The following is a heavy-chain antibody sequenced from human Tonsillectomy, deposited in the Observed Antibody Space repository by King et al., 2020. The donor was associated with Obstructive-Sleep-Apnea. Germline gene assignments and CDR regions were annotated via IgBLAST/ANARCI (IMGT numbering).Heavy chain of an antibody. J-gene: IGHJ6*02. V-gene: IGHV1-69*17. D-gene: IGHD3-16*01. Sequence: QLVQSGAEVRKPGSSVTVSCKASGGTLSNYAITWVRQAPGQGLEWMGGIMPVANVVKLAQKFQDRVTITADRSTCTAYMELGSLTKEDTAVYYCAGTPPPVAVPDSSVWDHFFCYALDVWGQGTTVTVSS. CDR1: GGTLSNYA. CDR2: IMPVANVV. CDR3: AGTPPPVAVPDSSVWDHFFCYALDV.